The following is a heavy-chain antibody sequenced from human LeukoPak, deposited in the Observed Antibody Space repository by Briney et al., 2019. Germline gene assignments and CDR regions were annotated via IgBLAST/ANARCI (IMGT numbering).Heavy chain of an antibody. CDR2: IYYSGST. V-gene: IGHV4-59*01. Sequence: SETLSLTCTVSGGSISSYYWSWIRQPPGKGLEWIGYIYYSGSTNYNPSLKSRVTISVDTSKNQFSLKLSSVTAADTAVCYCARDPGYSYGAYYYYYGMDVWGKGTTVTVSS. J-gene: IGHJ6*04. D-gene: IGHD5-18*01. CDR3: ARDPGYSYGAYYYYYGMDV. CDR1: GGSISSYY.